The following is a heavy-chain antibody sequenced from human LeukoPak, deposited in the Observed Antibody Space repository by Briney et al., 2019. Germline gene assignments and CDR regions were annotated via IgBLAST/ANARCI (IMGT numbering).Heavy chain of an antibody. Sequence: GGSLRLSCAASGFTFSDYYMSWIRQAPGKGLEWVSYISSSGSTIYYADSVKGRFTISRDNAKNSLYLQMNSLRAEDTAVYYCARAPVAGTRGRYYYYYMGVWGKGTTVTVSS. CDR2: ISSSGSTI. J-gene: IGHJ6*03. D-gene: IGHD6-19*01. CDR1: GFTFSDYY. V-gene: IGHV3-11*01. CDR3: ARAPVAGTRGRYYYYYMGV.